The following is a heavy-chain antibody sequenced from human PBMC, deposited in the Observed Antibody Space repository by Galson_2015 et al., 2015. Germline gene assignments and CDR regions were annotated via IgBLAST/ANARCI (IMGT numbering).Heavy chain of an antibody. CDR2: ISSSSSYI. D-gene: IGHD3-3*01. CDR1: GFTFSSYS. CDR3: ARDEGSYDFWSRHYYYYGMDV. V-gene: IGHV3-21*01. J-gene: IGHJ6*02. Sequence: SLRLSCAASGFTFSSYSMNWVRQAPGKGLEWVSSISSSSSYIYYADSVKGRFTISRDNAKNSLYLQMNSLRAEDTAVYYCARDEGSYDFWSRHYYYYGMDVWGQGTTVTVSS.